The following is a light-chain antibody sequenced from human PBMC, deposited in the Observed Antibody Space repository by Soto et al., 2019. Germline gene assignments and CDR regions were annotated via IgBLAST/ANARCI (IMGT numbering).Light chain of an antibody. V-gene: IGKV3-20*01. Sequence: TQSPSSLSASVGDRVTITCQASQDISNYLNWYQQKPGQAPRLLIYGASSRATGIPDRFSGSGSGTDFTLTISRLEPEDFAVYYCQQYGSSRRTFGQGTKVEIK. CDR1: QDISNY. CDR3: QQYGSSRRT. CDR2: GAS. J-gene: IGKJ1*01.